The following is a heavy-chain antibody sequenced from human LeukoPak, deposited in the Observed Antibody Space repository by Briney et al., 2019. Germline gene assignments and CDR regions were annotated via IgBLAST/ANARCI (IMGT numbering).Heavy chain of an antibody. V-gene: IGHV4-34*01. CDR3: AKYSSSSQYWYFDL. J-gene: IGHJ2*01. CDR1: DESFNDYY. D-gene: IGHD6-6*01. CDR2: INHGGTT. Sequence: KPSETLSLTCAVPDESFNDYYWSWIRQLPGKGLEWIGEINHGGTTNYNPSLKSRVTISVDTSKNQFSLKLSSVTAADTAVYYCAKYSSSSQYWYFDLWGRGTLVTVSS.